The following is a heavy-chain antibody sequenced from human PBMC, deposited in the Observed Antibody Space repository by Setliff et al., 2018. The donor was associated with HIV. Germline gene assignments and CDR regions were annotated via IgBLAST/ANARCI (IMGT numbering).Heavy chain of an antibody. Sequence: PSETLSLTCTVSGGSISSYYWSVFRQPPGKGLEWIGYIYYSGSSNYNPSLKSRVTISVDTSNNQFSLKLSSVTAADTAVYYCARIGWKQGAVGSFCDYWGQGALVTVSS. CDR3: ARIGWKQGAVGSFCDY. CDR1: GGSISSYY. CDR2: IYYSGSS. V-gene: IGHV4-59*01. J-gene: IGHJ4*02. D-gene: IGHD3-10*01.